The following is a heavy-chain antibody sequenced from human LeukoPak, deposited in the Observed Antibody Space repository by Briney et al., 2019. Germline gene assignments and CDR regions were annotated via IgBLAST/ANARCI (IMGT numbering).Heavy chain of an antibody. J-gene: IGHJ4*02. Sequence: PSETLSLTCAVSGGSVNNNNWLNWIRQSPGKGLEWIGDIFHSGSTNYNPSLKSRVTISLDKSKNQFSLKLSSVTAADTAVYYCARGSVDWLLSPYWGQGTLVTVSS. CDR2: IFHSGST. D-gene: IGHD3-9*01. CDR1: GGSVNNNNW. CDR3: ARGSVDWLLSPY. V-gene: IGHV4-4*02.